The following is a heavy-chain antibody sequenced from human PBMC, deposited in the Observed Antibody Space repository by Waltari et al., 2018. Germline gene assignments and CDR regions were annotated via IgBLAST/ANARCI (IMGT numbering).Heavy chain of an antibody. Sequence: QVQLQELGPGLVKPSETLSLTCTVPGGSISPFYWTWIRQPPGKGLEWIGYIHYSGSTSYNPSLKSRATFSVDTSKNQFSLKLSSVTAADTAVYYCARVDGYNPSYWGQGTLVTVSS. D-gene: IGHD5-12*01. CDR1: GGSISPFY. CDR2: IHYSGST. V-gene: IGHV4-59*01. CDR3: ARVDGYNPSY. J-gene: IGHJ4*02.